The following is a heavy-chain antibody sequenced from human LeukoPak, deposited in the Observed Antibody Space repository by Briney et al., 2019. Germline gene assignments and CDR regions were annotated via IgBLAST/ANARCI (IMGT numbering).Heavy chain of an antibody. CDR2: ISAYNGNT. V-gene: IGHV1-18*01. D-gene: IGHD3-22*01. Sequence: GASVKVSCKASGYTFTSYGISWVRQAPGQGLEWMGWISAYNGNTNYAQKLQGRVTMTTDTSTSTPYMDLRSLRAEDTALYYCVRQKYYDSAYYYSFDSWGQGTLVTVSA. CDR3: VRQKYYDSAYYYSFDS. J-gene: IGHJ5*01. CDR1: GYTFTSYG.